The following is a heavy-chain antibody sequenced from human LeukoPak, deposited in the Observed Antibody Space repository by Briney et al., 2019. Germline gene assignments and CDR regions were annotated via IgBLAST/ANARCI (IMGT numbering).Heavy chain of an antibody. CDR3: ARSSVGDRYAFDY. D-gene: IGHD2-21*02. J-gene: IGHJ4*02. V-gene: IGHV1-45*02. Sequence: SVKVSCKASGYTFTYRYLHWVRQAPGQALEWMGWITPFNGNTNYAQKFQDRVTITRDRSMSTAYMELSSLRSEDTAMYYCARSSVGDRYAFDYWGQGTLVTVSS. CDR2: ITPFNGNT. CDR1: GYTFTYRY.